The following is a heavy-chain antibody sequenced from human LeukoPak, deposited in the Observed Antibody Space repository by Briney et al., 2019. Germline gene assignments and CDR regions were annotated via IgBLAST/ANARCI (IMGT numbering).Heavy chain of an antibody. CDR2: INPNTGGT. D-gene: IGHD6-13*01. CDR3: AKVPPSITAAGNWLGR. V-gene: IGHV1-2*06. CDR1: GYTFTGYY. J-gene: IGHJ5*02. Sequence: ASVTVSCKASGYTFTGYYIHWVRQAPGQGLEWMGRINPNTGGTDYAQQFQGRVTMTMDTSITTANMELSRLTSDDTAIYYCAKVPPSITAAGNWLGRWGQGALVTVSS.